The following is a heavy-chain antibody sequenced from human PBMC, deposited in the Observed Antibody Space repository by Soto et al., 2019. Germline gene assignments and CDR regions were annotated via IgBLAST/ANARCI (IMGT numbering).Heavy chain of an antibody. V-gene: IGHV3-66*04. CDR2: IHSGDRT. CDR1: GFTVSNNY. D-gene: IGHD3-22*01. CDR3: ARLGYYYDRSGYYFFY. J-gene: IGHJ4*02. Sequence: PGGSLRLSCAASGFTVSNNYMSWVRQGPGKGLEWVSLIHSGDRTYSADSVKGRFTISRDNSKNTLYLQMNSLRAEDTAVYYCARLGYYYDRSGYYFFYWGKGTLVTAPQ.